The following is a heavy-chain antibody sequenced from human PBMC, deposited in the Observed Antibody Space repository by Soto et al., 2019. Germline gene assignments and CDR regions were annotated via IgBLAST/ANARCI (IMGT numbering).Heavy chain of an antibody. CDR1: GGSVNRGSYY. D-gene: IGHD3-16*01. V-gene: IGHV4-61*01. CDR2: VSSTGRA. CDR3: ARDYEFFAH. J-gene: IGHJ4*02. Sequence: SETLSLTCTVSGGSVNRGSYYWSWIRQPPGKGLEWIGYVSSTGRAKYNPSLTSRVTISADTSRNQFSLMLTSVTAADTGVYYCARDYEFFAHWGQGTLVTVSS.